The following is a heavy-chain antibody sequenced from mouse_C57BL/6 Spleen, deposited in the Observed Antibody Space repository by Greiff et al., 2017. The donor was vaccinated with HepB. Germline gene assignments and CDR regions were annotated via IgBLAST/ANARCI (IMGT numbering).Heavy chain of an antibody. CDR2: IRLKSDNYAT. V-gene: IGHV6-3*01. CDR3: ATGYYFVY. CDR1: GFTFSNYW. Sequence: EVKVEESGGGLVQPGGSMKLSCVASGFTFSNYWMNWVRQSPEKGLEWVAQIRLKSDNYATHYAESVKGRFTISRDDSKSSVYLQMNNLRAEDTGIYYCATGYYFVYWGQGTTLTVSS. D-gene: IGHD4-1*01. J-gene: IGHJ2*01.